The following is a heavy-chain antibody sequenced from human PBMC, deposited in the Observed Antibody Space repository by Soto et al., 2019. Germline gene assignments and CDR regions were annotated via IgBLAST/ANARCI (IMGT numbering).Heavy chain of an antibody. CDR2: ISYDGSNK. Sequence: GGSLRLSCAASGFTFSSYGMHWVRQAPGKGLEWVAVISYDGSNKYYADSVKGRFTISRDNSKNTLYLQMNSLRAEDTAVYYCAKRNIAAAGTVQDYWGQGTLVTVSS. D-gene: IGHD6-13*01. CDR1: GFTFSSYG. V-gene: IGHV3-30*18. CDR3: AKRNIAAAGTVQDY. J-gene: IGHJ4*02.